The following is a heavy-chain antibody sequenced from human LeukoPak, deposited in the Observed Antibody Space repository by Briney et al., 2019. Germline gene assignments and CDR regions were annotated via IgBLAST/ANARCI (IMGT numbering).Heavy chain of an antibody. CDR3: ARDGAATSSDY. D-gene: IGHD1-26*01. V-gene: IGHV4-4*07. Sequence: SETLSLTCTVSGGSISNYYWSWIRQPAGKGLEWIGRIYTTGSTSYNPSLRSRVTMSVDTSKNQFSLKMTSVTAADTAIYYCARDGAATSSDYWGQGTLVTVSS. CDR1: GGSISNYY. CDR2: IYTTGST. J-gene: IGHJ4*02.